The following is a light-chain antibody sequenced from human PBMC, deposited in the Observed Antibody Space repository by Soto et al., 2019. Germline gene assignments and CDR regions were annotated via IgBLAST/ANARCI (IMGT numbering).Light chain of an antibody. Sequence: QSALTQPTSVSGSPEQSITISCTGASSDVGGFDHVSWYQQHPGKVPRLLIYDVSSRPSGVSDRFSGSKSGNTASLTISGLQAEDEADYYCNSFTATNTYVFGTGTKVTVL. CDR3: NSFTATNTYV. V-gene: IGLV2-14*03. CDR1: SSDVGGFDH. J-gene: IGLJ1*01. CDR2: DVS.